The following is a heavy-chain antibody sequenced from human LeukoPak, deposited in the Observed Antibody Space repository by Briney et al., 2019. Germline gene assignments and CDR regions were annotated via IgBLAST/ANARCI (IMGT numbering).Heavy chain of an antibody. CDR1: GFTFSDHY. CDR3: ARVTRYSYDY. D-gene: IGHD5-18*01. J-gene: IGHJ4*02. CDR2: IRDKANSYTT. V-gene: IGHV3-72*01. Sequence: PGGSLRLSCAASGFTFSDHYMDWVRQAPGKGLEWDGRIRDKANSYTTEYAASVKGRFTISRDASKNSLYLQMNSLKTEDTAVYCCARVTRYSYDYWGQGTLVTVSS.